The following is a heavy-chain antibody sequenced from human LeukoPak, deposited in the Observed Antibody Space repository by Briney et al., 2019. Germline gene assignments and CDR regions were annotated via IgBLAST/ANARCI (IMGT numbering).Heavy chain of an antibody. D-gene: IGHD2-21*01. Sequence: ASVKVSCKASGYTFTKYVVHWVRQAPGQRPEWMGWINAGNGDTKYSQNFQDRVTITRDTSANTAYMELSSLTSEDTALYYCARDDCGATCYPGGYWGQGPLVPFSS. CDR2: INAGNGDT. CDR3: ARDDCGATCYPGGY. J-gene: IGHJ4*02. CDR1: GYTFTKYV. V-gene: IGHV1-3*01.